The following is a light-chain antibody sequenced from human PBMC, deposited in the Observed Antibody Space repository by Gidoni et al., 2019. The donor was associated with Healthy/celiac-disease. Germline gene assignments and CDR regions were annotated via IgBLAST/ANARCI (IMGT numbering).Light chain of an antibody. CDR2: AAS. V-gene: IGKV1-39*01. Sequence: DIQMIQSPSSLSASVGDRVTITCRASQSISSYLNWYQQKPGKAPKVLIYAASSLQSGVPSRFSGSGSGTDFTLTISSLQPEDFATYYCQQSYSTPTFGQGTKLEIK. J-gene: IGKJ2*01. CDR1: QSISSY. CDR3: QQSYSTPT.